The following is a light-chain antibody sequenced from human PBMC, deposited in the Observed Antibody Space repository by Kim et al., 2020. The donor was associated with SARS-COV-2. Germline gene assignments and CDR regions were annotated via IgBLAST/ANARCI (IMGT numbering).Light chain of an antibody. J-gene: IGKJ1*01. CDR3: QQYYSTPLT. V-gene: IGKV4-1*01. CDR2: WAS. Sequence: DIVMTQSPDSLAVSLGERATINCKSSQSVLYSSNNKNYLAWYQQKPRQPPKLLIYWASTRESGVPDRFSGSGSGTDFTLTISSLQDEDVAVYYCQQYYSTPLTFGQGTKVDIK. CDR1: QSVLYSSNNKNY.